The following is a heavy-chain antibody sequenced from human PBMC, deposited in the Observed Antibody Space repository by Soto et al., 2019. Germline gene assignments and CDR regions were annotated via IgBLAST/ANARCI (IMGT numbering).Heavy chain of an antibody. CDR3: SRAVTPGIGVDDY. D-gene: IGHD6-19*01. J-gene: IGHJ4*02. CDR2: SRNKAKSYTT. V-gene: IGHV3-72*01. Sequence: EVQLVESGGGLVQPGGSLGLSCAASGFTFSDHYMDWVRQAPGKGLEWVARSRNKAKSYTTDYAVSVRGRFTISRDDSKNSLYLQMNSLKTEDTAVYYCSRAVTPGIGVDDYWGQGTLVTVSS. CDR1: GFTFSDHY.